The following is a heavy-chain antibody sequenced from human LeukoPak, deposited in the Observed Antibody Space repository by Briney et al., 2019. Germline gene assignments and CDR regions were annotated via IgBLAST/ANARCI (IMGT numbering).Heavy chain of an antibody. D-gene: IGHD4-17*01. CDR2: INHSGST. Sequence: SETLSLTCAVYGGSFSGYYWSWIRQPPGKGLEWIGEINHSGSTNYNPSVKSRVTISVDTSKNQFSLKLSSVTAADTAVYYCASSDGDYPEPVDYWGQGTLVTVSS. CDR3: ASSDGDYPEPVDY. CDR1: GGSFSGYY. V-gene: IGHV4-34*01. J-gene: IGHJ4*02.